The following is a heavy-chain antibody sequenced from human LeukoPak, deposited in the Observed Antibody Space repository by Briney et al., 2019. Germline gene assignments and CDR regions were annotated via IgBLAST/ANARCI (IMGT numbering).Heavy chain of an antibody. CDR3: AKGEREVRGKNWFDP. CDR2: ITGSGATT. D-gene: IGHD3-10*01. V-gene: IGHV3-23*01. CDR1: GFTFSNYW. J-gene: IGHJ5*02. Sequence: PGGSLRLSCAASGFTFSNYWMTWVRQAPGRGLEWVSAITGSGATTYYADSVKGRFTISRDNSKNTLYLQMNSLRAEDTAVYYCAKGEREVRGKNWFDPWGQGTLVTVSS.